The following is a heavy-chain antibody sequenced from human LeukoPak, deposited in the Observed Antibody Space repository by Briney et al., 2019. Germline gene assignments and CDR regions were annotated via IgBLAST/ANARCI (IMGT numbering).Heavy chain of an antibody. CDR1: EFSVGSNY. V-gene: IGHV3-53*01. Sequence: GGSLRLSCAASEFSVGSNYMTWVRQAPGKGLEWVSLIYSGGSTYYADSVKGRFTISRDNAKNSLYLQMNSLRAEDTALYYCARNGRPIVVEWYFDLWGRGTLVTVSS. CDR2: IYSGGST. CDR3: ARNGRPIVVEWYFDL. D-gene: IGHD3-22*01. J-gene: IGHJ2*01.